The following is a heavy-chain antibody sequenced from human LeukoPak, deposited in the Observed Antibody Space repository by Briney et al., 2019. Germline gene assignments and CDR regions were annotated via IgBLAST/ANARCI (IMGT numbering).Heavy chain of an antibody. D-gene: IGHD3-10*01. CDR1: GFTSSSYW. CDR3: VRGRGSYGWFDP. J-gene: IGHJ5*02. V-gene: IGHV3-74*01. Sequence: SGGSLRLSCAASGFTSSSYWMHWVRQVPGKGLVWVSRISGDGTARSYADSVKGRFTISRDDAKNTVDLQMNSLRGEDTAVYYCVRGRGSYGWFDPWGQGTLVTVSS. CDR2: ISGDGTAR.